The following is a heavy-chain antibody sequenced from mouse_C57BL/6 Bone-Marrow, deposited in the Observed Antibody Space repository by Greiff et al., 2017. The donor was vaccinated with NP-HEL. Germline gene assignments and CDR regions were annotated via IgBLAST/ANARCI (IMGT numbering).Heavy chain of an antibody. CDR2: IYPGDGDT. D-gene: IGHD2-1*01. J-gene: IGHJ4*01. Sequence: QVQLQQSGPELVKPGASVKISCKASGYAFSSSWMNWVKQRPGKGLEWIGRIYPGDGDTNYNGKFKGKATLTADKSSGTAYTQLSSLTAEDSAVYICAKLPATHYAIDYWGQGTSVTVSS. CDR1: GYAFSSSW. V-gene: IGHV1-82*01. CDR3: AKLPATHYAIDY.